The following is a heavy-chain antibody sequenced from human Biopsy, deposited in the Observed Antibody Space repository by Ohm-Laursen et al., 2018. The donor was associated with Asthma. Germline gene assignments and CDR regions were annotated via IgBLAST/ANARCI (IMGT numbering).Heavy chain of an antibody. D-gene: IGHD3-10*01. Sequence: VQFSCKSSGNTFNSAGITWVRQAPEQGLEWIGWISVYNGNTKVAQKLQDRVTMITDTSTSTAYMELRSLRSDDTAVYFCARAVDYSHYYGIDVWGQGTTVTVS. CDR1: GNTFNSAG. V-gene: IGHV1-18*01. CDR3: ARAVDYSHYYGIDV. J-gene: IGHJ6*02. CDR2: ISVYNGNT.